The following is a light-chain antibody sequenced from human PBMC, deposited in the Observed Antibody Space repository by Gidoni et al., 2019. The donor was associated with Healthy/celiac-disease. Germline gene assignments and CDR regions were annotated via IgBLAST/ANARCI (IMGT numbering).Light chain of an antibody. CDR2: KDS. CDR3: QSADSSGTPVV. Sequence: SYELQQPPSVSVSPGQTARITCSGDALPKQYAYWYQQKPGQAPVLVIYKDSERPSGIPERFSGSSSGTTVTLTISGVQAEDEADYYCQSADSSGTPVVFGGGTKLTVL. CDR1: ALPKQY. V-gene: IGLV3-25*03. J-gene: IGLJ2*01.